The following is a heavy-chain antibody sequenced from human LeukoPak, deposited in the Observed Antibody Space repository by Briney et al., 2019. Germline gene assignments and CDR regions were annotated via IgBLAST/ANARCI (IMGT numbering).Heavy chain of an antibody. CDR3: ARGEWDLRD. V-gene: IGHV3-23*01. CDR2: ISGSGGST. CDR1: GFTFSSYA. J-gene: IGHJ4*02. D-gene: IGHD1-26*01. Sequence: GGSLRLSCAASGFTFSSYAMSWVRQAPGKGLEWVSAISGSGGSTYYADSVKGRFAISRDNSKNTLYLQMNSLRAEDTAFYYCARGEWDLRDWGQGTLVIVSS.